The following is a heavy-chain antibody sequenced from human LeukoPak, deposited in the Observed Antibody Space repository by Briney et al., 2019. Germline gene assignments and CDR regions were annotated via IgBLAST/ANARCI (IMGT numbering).Heavy chain of an antibody. CDR2: VYYTGAT. Sequence: SETLSLTCSVSGDSITNSIYYWAWVRQPPGKGLEWIGTVYYTGATFYKPSLKSRITVSADTSRNQFSLSLRSVTAADAAVYYCATIRRYGGDPAYYFDDWGQGTLVTVSS. CDR1: GDSITNSIYY. CDR3: ATIRRYGGDPAYYFDD. V-gene: IGHV4-39*01. J-gene: IGHJ4*02. D-gene: IGHD5-12*01.